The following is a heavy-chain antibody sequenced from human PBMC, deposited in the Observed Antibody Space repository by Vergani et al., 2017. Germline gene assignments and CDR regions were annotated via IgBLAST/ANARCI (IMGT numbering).Heavy chain of an antibody. CDR3: AKEGGYYDSSGWLSMDV. Sequence: VQLMESGGGLVQPGGSLRLSCAASGFTFSNYWMSWVRQAPGKGLEWVAFIRYDGSNKYYADSVKGRFTISRDNSKNTLYLQMNSLRAEDTAVYYCAKEGGYYDSSGWLSMDVWGQGTTVTVSS. CDR2: IRYDGSNK. J-gene: IGHJ6*02. CDR1: GFTFSNYW. D-gene: IGHD3-22*01. V-gene: IGHV3-30*02.